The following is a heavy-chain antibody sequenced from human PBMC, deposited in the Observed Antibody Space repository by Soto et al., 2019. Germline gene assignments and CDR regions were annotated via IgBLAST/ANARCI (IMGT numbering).Heavy chain of an antibody. Sequence: HPGGSLRLSCAASEFAFSTYAMSWVRQAPGKGLEWVSGVGGSGRTYYADSVKGRFTISRDNAKNTLYIQMNSLRAEDTAVYYCAKGGSNSLSYMDVWGKGTTVTVSS. CDR3: AKGGSNSLSYMDV. J-gene: IGHJ6*03. V-gene: IGHV3-23*01. D-gene: IGHD6-6*01. CDR1: EFAFSTYA. CDR2: VGGSGRT.